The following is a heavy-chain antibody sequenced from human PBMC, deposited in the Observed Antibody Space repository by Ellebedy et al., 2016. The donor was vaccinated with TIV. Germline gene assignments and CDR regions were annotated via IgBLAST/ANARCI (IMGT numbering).Heavy chain of an antibody. CDR3: ARWFGELLYVRWFDP. CDR1: GDSISSSSYY. Sequence: SETLSLTCTVSGDSISSSSYYWGWIRQPPQKGLEWIGSIYYTGSTFYNPSLKSRVTISVDTSKSQFSLRLTSVTAADTAVYYCARWFGELLYVRWFDPWGQGTLVTVSS. V-gene: IGHV4-39*01. D-gene: IGHD3-10*01. J-gene: IGHJ5*02. CDR2: IYYTGST.